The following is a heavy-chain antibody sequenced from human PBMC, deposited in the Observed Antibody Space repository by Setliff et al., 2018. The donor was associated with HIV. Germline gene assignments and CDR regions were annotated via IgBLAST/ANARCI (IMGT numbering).Heavy chain of an antibody. CDR3: AKDIIPAGLFHDL. J-gene: IGHJ5*02. V-gene: IGHV3-21*01. CDR2: ISNSSRYY. D-gene: IGHD2-2*01. Sequence: GGSLRLSCSASGFLFNRYSLNWVRQVPGRGPEWVASISNSSRYYWVKARYGDSVRGRFTISGDYAKNSVYLQMNSLRVEDSAVYYCAKDIIPAGLFHDLWGQGTLVTVSS. CDR1: GFLFNRYS.